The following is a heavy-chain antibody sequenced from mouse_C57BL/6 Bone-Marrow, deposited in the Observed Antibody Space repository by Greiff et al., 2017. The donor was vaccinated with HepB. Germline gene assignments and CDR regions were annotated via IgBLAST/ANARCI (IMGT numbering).Heavy chain of an antibody. Sequence: DVKLVESEGGLVQPGRSMKLSCTASGFTFSDYYMAWVRQVPEKGLEWVANINYDGSSTYYLDSLKSRFIISRDNAKNILYLQMSSLKSEDTATYYCARDGGWLLDYWGQGTTLTVSS. J-gene: IGHJ2*01. CDR2: INYDGSST. CDR1: GFTFSDYY. D-gene: IGHD2-3*01. V-gene: IGHV5-16*01. CDR3: ARDGGWLLDY.